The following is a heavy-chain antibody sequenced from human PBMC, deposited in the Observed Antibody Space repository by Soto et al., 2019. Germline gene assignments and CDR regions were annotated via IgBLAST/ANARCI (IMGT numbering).Heavy chain of an antibody. D-gene: IGHD6-19*01. CDR2: ISYDGNKK. J-gene: IGHJ4*02. V-gene: IGHV3-30-3*01. CDR3: ARSVAVAGLDY. CDR1: GFTLSGYS. Sequence: GGSLRLSCAASGFTLSGYSMHWVRQAPGKGLEWVGVISYDGNKKYYRDSVRGRFSISRDTSNNTVHLQMNSLRPDDTAVYYCARSVAVAGLDYWGQGSLVTVSS.